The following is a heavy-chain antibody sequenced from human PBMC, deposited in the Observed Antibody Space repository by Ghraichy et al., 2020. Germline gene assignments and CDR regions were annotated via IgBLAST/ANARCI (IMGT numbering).Heavy chain of an antibody. CDR1: GGSISSGSYY. J-gene: IGHJ4*02. CDR3: ARGYDSSGFWYY. CDR2: IYTSGST. Sequence: SQTLSLTCTVSGGSISSGSYYWSWIRQPAGKGLEWIGRIYTSGSTNYNPSLKSRVTISVDTSKNQFSLKLSSVTAADTAVYYCARGYDSSGFWYYWGQGTLVTVSS. D-gene: IGHD3-22*01. V-gene: IGHV4-61*02.